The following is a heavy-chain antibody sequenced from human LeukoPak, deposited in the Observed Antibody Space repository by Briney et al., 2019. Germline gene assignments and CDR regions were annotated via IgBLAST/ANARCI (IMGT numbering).Heavy chain of an antibody. CDR3: ATSGWYGADY. J-gene: IGHJ4*02. V-gene: IGHV3-21*01. Sequence: GGSLRLSCAASGFTFSSYSMNWVRQAPGKGLEWVSSISSSSSYIYYADSVKGRFTISRDNAKNPLYLQMNSPRAEDTAVYYCATSGWYGADYWGQGTLVTVSS. D-gene: IGHD6-19*01. CDR1: GFTFSSYS. CDR2: ISSSSSYI.